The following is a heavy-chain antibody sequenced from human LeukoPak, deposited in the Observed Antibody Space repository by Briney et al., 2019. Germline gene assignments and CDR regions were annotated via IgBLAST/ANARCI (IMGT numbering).Heavy chain of an antibody. CDR1: GFTFSTFA. CDR3: AKDGLRGYDFDS. J-gene: IGHJ5*01. CDR2: IINLAGTI. V-gene: IGHV3-23*01. D-gene: IGHD5-12*01. Sequence: GGSLRLSCATSGFTFSTFAMSWVRQAPGKGLEWVASIINLAGTINYADSVRGRFTISRDNSKNTLFLQMRSLRVEDTAEYYCAKDGLRGYDFDSWGQGTRVIVSS.